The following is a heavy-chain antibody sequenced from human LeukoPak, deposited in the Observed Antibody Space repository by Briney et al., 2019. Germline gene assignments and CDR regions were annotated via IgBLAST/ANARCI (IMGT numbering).Heavy chain of an antibody. J-gene: IGHJ4*02. CDR2: IKQDGSEK. V-gene: IGHV3-7*04. CDR3: AGASGGERY. Sequence: PGGSLRLSCAASGFTFSRYWMSWVPQAPGKGLEWVANIKQDGSEKYYVDSVKGRFTVSRDNAKNSLYLQMNSLRAEDTAVYYCAGASGGERYWGQGTLVTVSS. D-gene: IGHD3-10*01. CDR1: GFTFSRYW.